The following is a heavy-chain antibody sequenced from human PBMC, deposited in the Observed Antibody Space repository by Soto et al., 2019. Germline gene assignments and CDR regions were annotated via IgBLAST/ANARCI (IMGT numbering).Heavy chain of an antibody. CDR3: ARGPPIVGNTTPLDS. J-gene: IGHJ4*02. D-gene: IGHD1-26*01. CDR1: GGSITNSNW. CDR2: IYHTGST. Sequence: SETLSLTCTVSGGSITNSNWWSWVRLPPAKGLEWIGDIYHTGSTKYNPSLERRVTISVDTSNNQFALTLTSVTAADTAVYFCARGPPIVGNTTPLDSWGQGTLVTVSS. V-gene: IGHV4-4*02.